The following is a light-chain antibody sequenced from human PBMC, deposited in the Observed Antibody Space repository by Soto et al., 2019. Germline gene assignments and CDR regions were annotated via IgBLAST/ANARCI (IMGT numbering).Light chain of an antibody. V-gene: IGKV3-15*01. CDR1: QSVRSY. CDR3: RQYDHCPPT. J-gene: IGKJ1*01. Sequence: EVVMSQYPANLSVYPGERATLSCGASQSVRSYLAWYQQKPGQAPRLLIHGASTRAPGIPARFSGSGSGTDFTLTISSLQSEDFAVYCCRQYDHCPPTFGQGTKVDIK. CDR2: GAS.